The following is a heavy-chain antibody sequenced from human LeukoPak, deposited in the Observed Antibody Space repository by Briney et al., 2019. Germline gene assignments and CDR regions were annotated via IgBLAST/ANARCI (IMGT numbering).Heavy chain of an antibody. CDR2: ISAYNGNT. V-gene: IGHV1-18*01. CDR3: AKKSDYGDYVSYFDY. J-gene: IGHJ4*02. CDR1: GYTFTSYG. Sequence: GASVKVSCKASGYTFTSYGISWVRQAPGQGLEWMGWISAYNGNTNYAQKLQGRVTMTTDTSTSTAYMELSSLRSEDTAVYYCAKKSDYGDYVSYFDYWGQGTLVTVSS. D-gene: IGHD4-17*01.